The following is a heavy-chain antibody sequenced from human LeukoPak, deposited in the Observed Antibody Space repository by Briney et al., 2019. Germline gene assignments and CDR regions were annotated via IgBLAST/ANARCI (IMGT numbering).Heavy chain of an antibody. CDR2: IYYSGST. CDR1: GGSISSGDYY. V-gene: IGHV4-30-4*01. Sequence: PSQTLSLTCTVSGGSISSGDYYWSWIRQPPGKGLEWIGYIYYSGSTYYNPSLKSRVTISVDTSKNQFSLKLSSVTAADTAVYYFARSTHSGYDPLGYWGQGTLVTVSS. D-gene: IGHD5-12*01. J-gene: IGHJ4*02. CDR3: ARSTHSGYDPLGY.